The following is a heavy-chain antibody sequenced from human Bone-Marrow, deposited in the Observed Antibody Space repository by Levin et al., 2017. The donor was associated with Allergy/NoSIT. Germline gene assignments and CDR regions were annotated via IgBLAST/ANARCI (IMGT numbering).Heavy chain of an antibody. D-gene: IGHD4-17*01. V-gene: IGHV4-39*01. CDR1: GGSISSSSYY. J-gene: IGHJ3*02. CDR2: IYYSGST. Sequence: SETLSLTCTVSGGSISSSSYYWGWIRQPPGKGLEWIGSIYYSGSTYYNPSLKSRVTISVDTSKNQFSLKLSSVTAADTAVYYCARHEGRRYYGDYEYAFDIWGQGTMVTVSS. CDR3: ARHEGRRYYGDYEYAFDI.